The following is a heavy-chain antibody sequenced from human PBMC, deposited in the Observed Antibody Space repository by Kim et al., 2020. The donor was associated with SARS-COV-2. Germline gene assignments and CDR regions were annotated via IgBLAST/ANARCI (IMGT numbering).Heavy chain of an antibody. CDR3: AKGGRGYYYYGMDV. Sequence: GGSLRLSCAASGFTFSSYGMHWVRQAPGKGLEWVAVIWYDGSNKYYADSVKGRFTISRDNSKNTLYLQMNSLRAEDTAVYYCAKGGRGYYYYGMDVWGQGTTGTVSS. CDR2: IWYDGSNK. V-gene: IGHV3-33*06. CDR1: GFTFSSYG. D-gene: IGHD3-16*01. J-gene: IGHJ6*02.